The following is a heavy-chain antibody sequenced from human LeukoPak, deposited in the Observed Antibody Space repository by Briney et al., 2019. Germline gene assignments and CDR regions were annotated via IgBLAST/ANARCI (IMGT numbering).Heavy chain of an antibody. CDR2: IDPGDFDT. V-gene: IGHV5-51*01. J-gene: IGHJ4*02. Sequence: GEPLKISCKGSVYSFTSYWIGWVGYMPGKGREWMGIIDPGDFDTRYSTSFQGQVTSSADKSISTAYLQWSSLKASDTAMYYCARRDRDGYRSHSVYYWGQGHLITVSA. CDR1: VYSFTSYW. D-gene: IGHD5-24*01. CDR3: ARRDRDGYRSHSVYY.